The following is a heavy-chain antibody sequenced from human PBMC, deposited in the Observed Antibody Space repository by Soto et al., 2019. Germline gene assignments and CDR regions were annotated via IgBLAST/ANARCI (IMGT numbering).Heavy chain of an antibody. V-gene: IGHV3-64*01. J-gene: IGHJ5*02. CDR3: AGSSGYYFSWFDP. CDR2: ISSNGGST. CDR1: GFTFSSYA. D-gene: IGHD3-22*01. Sequence: GGSLRLSCAASGFTFSSYAMHWVRQAPGKGLEYVSAISSNGGSTYYANSVKGRFTISRDNSKNTLYLQMGSLRAEDMAVYYCAGSSGYYFSWFDPWGQGTLVTVSS.